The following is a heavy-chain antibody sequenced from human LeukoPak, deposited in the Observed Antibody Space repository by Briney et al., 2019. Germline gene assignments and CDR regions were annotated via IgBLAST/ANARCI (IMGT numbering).Heavy chain of an antibody. Sequence: SETLSLTCTVSGGSISSSSYYWGWIRQPPGKGLEWIGSIYYSGSTYYNPSLKSRVTISVDTSKKQFSLNLTAVTAADTAVYYCTRGEDGTGDYRPTYFDSWGQGTLVTVSS. J-gene: IGHJ4*02. CDR2: IYYSGST. V-gene: IGHV4-39*02. D-gene: IGHD4-17*01. CDR1: GGSISSSSYY. CDR3: TRGEDGTGDYRPTYFDS.